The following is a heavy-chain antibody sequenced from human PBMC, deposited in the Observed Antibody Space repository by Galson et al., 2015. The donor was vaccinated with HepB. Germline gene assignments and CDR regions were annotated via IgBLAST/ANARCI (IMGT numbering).Heavy chain of an antibody. CDR2: ISGAGGST. V-gene: IGHV3-23*01. J-gene: IGHJ4*02. Sequence: SLRLSCAGSGFGFGHYAMSWARQAPGKGLEWLSAISGAGGSTYYANSVRGRFTIARDNSKNTLYLQMNGLRAEDTAVYYCAKGSDYYGSGTYHNGALYSDHWGQGTPVTVSS. CDR3: AKGSDYYGSGTYHNGALYSDH. CDR1: GFGFGHYA. D-gene: IGHD3-10*01.